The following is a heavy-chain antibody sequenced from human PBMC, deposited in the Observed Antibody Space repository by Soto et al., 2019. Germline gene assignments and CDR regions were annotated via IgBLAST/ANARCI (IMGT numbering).Heavy chain of an antibody. CDR1: GFTFSSYG. Sequence: QVQLVESGGGVVQPGRSLRLSCAASGFTFSSYGMHWVRQAPGKGLEWVAVISYDGSNKYYADSVKGRFTISRDNSKNTLYLQMNSLRAEDTAVYYCAKVKTATPGDYYYYYYMDVWGKGTTVTVSS. CDR3: AKVKTATPGDYYYYYYMDV. J-gene: IGHJ6*03. V-gene: IGHV3-30*18. D-gene: IGHD2-15*01. CDR2: ISYDGSNK.